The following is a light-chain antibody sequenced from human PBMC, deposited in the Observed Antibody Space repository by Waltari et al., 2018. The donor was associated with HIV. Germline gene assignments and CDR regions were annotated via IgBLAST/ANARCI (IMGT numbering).Light chain of an antibody. V-gene: IGLV2-23*02. J-gene: IGLJ3*02. CDR2: EVS. Sequence: QSALTQPASVSGSTGQSITISCTGTSSDVGTYNLVSWYQQRPGKAPKLIISEVSQRPAGVSNHFSGSKSANTASLTISGLQAEDEADYYCCSYAGSTNWVFGGGTKLTVL. CDR1: SSDVGTYNL. CDR3: CSYAGSTNWV.